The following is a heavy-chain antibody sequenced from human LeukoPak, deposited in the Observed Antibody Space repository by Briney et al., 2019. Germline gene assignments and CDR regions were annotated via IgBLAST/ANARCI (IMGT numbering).Heavy chain of an antibody. CDR3: NGMDV. CDR1: GFTFSSYG. J-gene: IGHJ6*02. CDR2: ISYDGSNK. V-gene: IGHV3-30*03. Sequence: GRSLRLSCAASGFTFSSYGMHWVRQDPGKGLEWVAVISYDGSNKYYADSVKGRFTISRDNSKNTLYLQMNSLRAEDTAVYYCNGMDVWGQGTTVTVSS.